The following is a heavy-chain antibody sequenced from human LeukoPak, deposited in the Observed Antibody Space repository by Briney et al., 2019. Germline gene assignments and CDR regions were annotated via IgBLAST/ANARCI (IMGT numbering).Heavy chain of an antibody. CDR1: GFTFSDYY. D-gene: IGHD6-13*01. V-gene: IGHV3-11*06. J-gene: IGHJ6*02. CDR2: ISSSSSYT. Sequence: PGGSLRLSCAASGFTFSDYYMSWIRQAPGKGLEWVSYISSSSSYTNYADSVKGRFTISRDNAKNSLYLQMNSLRAEDTAVYFCAREEGSSSWSFDYYFYYGMDVWGQGTTVTVSS. CDR3: AREEGSSSWSFDYYFYYGMDV.